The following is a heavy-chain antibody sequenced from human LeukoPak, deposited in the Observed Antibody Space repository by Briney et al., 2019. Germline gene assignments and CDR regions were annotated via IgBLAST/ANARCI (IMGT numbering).Heavy chain of an antibody. CDR3: ARLVGPTMDAFDI. CDR2: ISYSGST. Sequence: SETLSLTCTVSGGSVSSYYWSWIRQPPGKGLEWVGYISYSGSTKYNPSLKSRVTISVDTSKRQFSLRLSSVTAADTAVHYCARLVGPTMDAFDIWGQGTMVTVSS. J-gene: IGHJ3*02. V-gene: IGHV4-59*08. D-gene: IGHD1-26*01. CDR1: GGSVSSYY.